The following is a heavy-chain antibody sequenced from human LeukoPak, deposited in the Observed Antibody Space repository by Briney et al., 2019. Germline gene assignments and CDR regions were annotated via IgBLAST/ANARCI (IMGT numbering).Heavy chain of an antibody. Sequence: PGGSLRLSCAASGFTVSSSYMSWVRQAPGKGLEWVSYISSSSSPIYYADSVKGRFTISRDNAKNSLYLQMNSLRDEDTAVYYCARGSGSAFDYWGQGTLVTVSS. CDR1: GFTVSSSY. D-gene: IGHD2-15*01. CDR2: ISSSSSPI. CDR3: ARGSGSAFDY. J-gene: IGHJ4*02. V-gene: IGHV3-48*02.